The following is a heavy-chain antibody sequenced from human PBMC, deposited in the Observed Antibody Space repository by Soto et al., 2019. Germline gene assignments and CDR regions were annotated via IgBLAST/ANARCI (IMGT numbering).Heavy chain of an antibody. Sequence: GGSLRLSCAASGFTFSSYWMSWVRQAPGKGLEWVANIKQDGSEKYYVDSVKGRFTISRDNAKNSLYLQMNSLRAEATAVYYCARPGYDFWSGLFPLYYFDYWGQGTLVTVSS. CDR3: ARPGYDFWSGLFPLYYFDY. CDR2: IKQDGSEK. D-gene: IGHD3-3*01. V-gene: IGHV3-7*05. CDR1: GFTFSSYW. J-gene: IGHJ4*02.